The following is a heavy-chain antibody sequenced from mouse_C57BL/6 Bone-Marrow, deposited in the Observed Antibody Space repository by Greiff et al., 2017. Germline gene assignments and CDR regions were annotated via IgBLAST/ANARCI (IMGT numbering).Heavy chain of an antibody. CDR1: GYPFTSSG. J-gene: IGHJ3*01. D-gene: IGHD1-1*01. CDR3: ARHYTWFAY. CDR2: IYPRSGNT. V-gene: IGHV1-81*01. Sequence: VKLVESGAELARPGASVKLSCKASGYPFTSSGISWVKTRTGQGLEWIGEIYPRSGNTYYNEKFKGKATLTADKSSSTAYMELRSLTSEDSAVYFCARHYTWFAYWGQGTLVTVSA.